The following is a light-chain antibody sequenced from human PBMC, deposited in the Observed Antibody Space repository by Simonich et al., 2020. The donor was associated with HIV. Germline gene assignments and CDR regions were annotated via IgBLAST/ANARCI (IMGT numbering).Light chain of an antibody. CDR2: LGS. CDR1: QSLLNSSGYNY. CDR3: MQALQTRT. J-gene: IGKJ2*02. Sequence: DIVMTQSPLSLPVTPGEPASISCRSSQSLLNSSGYNYLDWYLQKPGQSPQLLIYLGSNRASGVPDRFSGSGSGTDFTLKISRVEAEDVGVYYCMQALQTRTFGQGTKLEIK. V-gene: IGKV2-28*01.